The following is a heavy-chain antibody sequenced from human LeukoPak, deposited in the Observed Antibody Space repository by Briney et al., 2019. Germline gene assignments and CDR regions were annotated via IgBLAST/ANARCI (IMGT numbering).Heavy chain of an antibody. J-gene: IGHJ5*02. Sequence: PGGSLRLSCAASGFTFSSYAMSCVRQALGRGLEWVSAISGSGGSTYYADSVKGRFTISRDNSKNTLYLQMNSLRAEDTAVYYCAKTYSSSSGWFDPWGQGTLVTVSS. CDR3: AKTYSSSSGWFDP. CDR1: GFTFSSYA. V-gene: IGHV3-23*01. CDR2: ISGSGGST. D-gene: IGHD6-6*01.